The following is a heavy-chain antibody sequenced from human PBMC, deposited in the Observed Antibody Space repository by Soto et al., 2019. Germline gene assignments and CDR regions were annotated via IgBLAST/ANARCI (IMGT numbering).Heavy chain of an antibody. J-gene: IGHJ6*02. Sequence: SVKVSCKASGVTFSSYAISWVRQAPGQGLEWMGGIIPIFGTANYAQKFQGRVTITADESTSTAYMELSSLRSEDTAVYYCARENGVPAAIRFYYYGMDVWGQGTTVTVS. CDR1: GVTFSSYA. CDR2: IIPIFGTA. D-gene: IGHD2-2*01. V-gene: IGHV1-69*13. CDR3: ARENGVPAAIRFYYYGMDV.